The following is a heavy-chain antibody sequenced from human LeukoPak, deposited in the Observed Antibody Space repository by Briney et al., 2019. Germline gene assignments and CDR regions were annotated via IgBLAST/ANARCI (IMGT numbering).Heavy chain of an antibody. V-gene: IGHV3-23*01. D-gene: IGHD3-22*01. CDR2: ITGSGVTT. CDR1: GFIFSNYA. CDR3: TKHMSVTNYYYD. J-gene: IGHJ4*02. Sequence: GGSLRLSCAASGFIFSNYAMSWLRQAPGKGLEWVSSITGSGVTTYYTDSVKGQFTISRDNSRNTLYLQMSSLRAEDTALYYCTKHMSVTNYYYDWGQGTLVTVSS.